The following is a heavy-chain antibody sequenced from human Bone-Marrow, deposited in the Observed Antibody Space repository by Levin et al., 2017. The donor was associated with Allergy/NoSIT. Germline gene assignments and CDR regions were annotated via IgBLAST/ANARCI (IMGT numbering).Heavy chain of an antibody. V-gene: IGHV3-21*01. D-gene: IGHD4-17*01. CDR2: ISSSSSYI. Sequence: GESLKISCAASGFTFSSYSMNWVRQAPGKGLEWVSSISSSSSYIYYADSVKGRFTISRDNAKNSLYLQMNSLRAEDTAVYYCARGYGDPISYYFDYWGQGTLVTVSS. J-gene: IGHJ4*02. CDR3: ARGYGDPISYYFDY. CDR1: GFTFSSYS.